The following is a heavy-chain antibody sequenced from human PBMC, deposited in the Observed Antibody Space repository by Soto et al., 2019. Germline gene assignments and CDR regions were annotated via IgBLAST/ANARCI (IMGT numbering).Heavy chain of an antibody. V-gene: IGHV3-21*01. D-gene: IGHD1-26*01. CDR3: GTDGRDSAGAEIGF. CDR1: GFTFSNYI. Sequence: PGGSLRLSCAASGFTFSNYIMNWVRQAPGKGLEWVSSISSSANYRYYADSVKGRFTISRDNAKNSLYLQMNSLRAEDTAVYYCGTDGRDSAGAEIGFWGQGTMVTVSS. J-gene: IGHJ4*02. CDR2: ISSSANYR.